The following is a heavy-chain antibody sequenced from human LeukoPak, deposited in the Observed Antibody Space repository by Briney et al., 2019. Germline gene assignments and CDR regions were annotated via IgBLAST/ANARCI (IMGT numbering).Heavy chain of an antibody. CDR1: GFTFSSFA. D-gene: IGHD6-13*01. Sequence: GGSLRLSCAASGFTFSSFAMTWVRQAPGKGLEWVSSIGSSGGTTYYADSVKGRFTISRDNSKNTLYLQMNSLRAEDTAVYFCASLAAAAGMGNWGQGILVTVSS. CDR2: IGSSGGTT. V-gene: IGHV3-23*01. CDR3: ASLAAAAGMGN. J-gene: IGHJ4*02.